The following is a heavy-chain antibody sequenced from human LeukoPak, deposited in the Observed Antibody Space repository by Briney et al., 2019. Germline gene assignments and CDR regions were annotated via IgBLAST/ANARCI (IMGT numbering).Heavy chain of an antibody. V-gene: IGHV3-7*01. Sequence: GGSLRLSCAASGFTFSSYAMHWVRQAPGRRLEWVANIKEDGSDKQYVDSVQGRFTISRDNAKNTVYLEMNSLRAEDTAVYYCARGGLRNWYFDLWGRGTLVTVSS. D-gene: IGHD5-12*01. J-gene: IGHJ2*01. CDR1: GFTFSSYA. CDR2: IKEDGSDK. CDR3: ARGGLRNWYFDL.